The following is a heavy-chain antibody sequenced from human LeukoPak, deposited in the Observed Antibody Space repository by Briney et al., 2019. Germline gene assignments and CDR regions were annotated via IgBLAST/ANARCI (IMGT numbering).Heavy chain of an antibody. V-gene: IGHV4-39*01. CDR3: ARPTNYGDYLDAFDI. CDR2: IHYSGST. D-gene: IGHD4-17*01. CDR1: GGSISSSSYY. Sequence: SETLSLTCTVSGGSISSSSYYWGWLRHPPGKGLEWIGCIHYSGSTYYNPSLKSRVTISVDTSKNQFSLKLSSVTAADTAVYYCARPTNYGDYLDAFDIWGQGTMVTVSS. J-gene: IGHJ3*02.